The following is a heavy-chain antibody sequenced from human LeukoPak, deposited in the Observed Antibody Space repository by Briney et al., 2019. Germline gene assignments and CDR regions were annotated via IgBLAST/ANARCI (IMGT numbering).Heavy chain of an antibody. CDR3: ARRWWQQLTTFDY. J-gene: IGHJ4*02. CDR2: IYTSGST. Sequence: SETLSLTCTVSGGSISSGSYYWSWIRQPAGEGLEWIGRIYTSGSTNYNPSLKSRVTISVDTSKNQFSLKLSSVTAADTAVYYCARRWWQQLTTFDYWGQGTLVTVSS. V-gene: IGHV4-61*02. D-gene: IGHD6-13*01. CDR1: GGSISSGSYY.